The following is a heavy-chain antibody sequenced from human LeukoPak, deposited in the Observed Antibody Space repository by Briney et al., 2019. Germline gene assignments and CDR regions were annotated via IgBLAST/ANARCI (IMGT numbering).Heavy chain of an antibody. CDR2: ISSNSLAT. D-gene: IGHD6-19*01. CDR3: ARGAVAAPFDS. Sequence: PGGSLRLSCAASGFIFSINEMNWVRQDPGRGLEWISYISSNSLATYDADSVRGRFTISRDNAKNTLFLHMSSLRVEDTAIYYCARGAVAAPFDSWGQGTLVTVSS. CDR1: GFIFSINE. V-gene: IGHV3-48*03. J-gene: IGHJ4*02.